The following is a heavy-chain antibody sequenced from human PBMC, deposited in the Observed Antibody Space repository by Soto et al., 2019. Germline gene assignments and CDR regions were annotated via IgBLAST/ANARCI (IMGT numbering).Heavy chain of an antibody. Sequence: QVQLVESGGGVVQPGRSLRLSCAASGFRFSRFGMHWVRQAPGKGLEWVAVISDDGSNKYYADSVKGRFTISRDNSKNTLFLQMNSRRAEDTGVYYCACPWGQAVYYGMDVWGQGTTVTVSS. CDR2: ISDDGSNK. J-gene: IGHJ6*02. V-gene: IGHV3-30-3*01. CDR3: ACPWGQAVYYGMDV. CDR1: GFRFSRFG. D-gene: IGHD2-8*01.